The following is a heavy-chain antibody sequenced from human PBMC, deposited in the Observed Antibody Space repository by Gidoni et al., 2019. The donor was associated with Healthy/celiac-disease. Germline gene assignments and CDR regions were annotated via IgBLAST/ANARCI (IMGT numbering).Heavy chain of an antibody. CDR2: ISWNSGSI. CDR3: AKEMGATNWYFDL. CDR1: GFTFDDYA. Sequence: EVQLVASGGGLVQPGRSRSLSCAASGFTFDDYAIHWVRQAPGKGLEWVSGISWNSGSIGYADSVKGRFTISRDNAKNSLYLQMNSLRAEDTALYYCAKEMGATNWYFDLWGRGTLVTVSS. J-gene: IGHJ2*01. D-gene: IGHD1-26*01. V-gene: IGHV3-9*01.